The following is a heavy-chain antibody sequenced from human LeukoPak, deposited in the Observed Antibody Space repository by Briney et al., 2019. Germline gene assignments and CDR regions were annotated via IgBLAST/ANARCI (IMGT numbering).Heavy chain of an antibody. J-gene: IGHJ3*02. V-gene: IGHV1-8*03. CDR3: ARRAAVAGGAFDI. CDR2: MNPNSGNT. Sequence: ASVKVSCKASGYTFTSYDINWVRQATGQGLEWMGWMNPNSGNTGYAQKFQGRVTITRNTSISTAYMELSSLRSEDTAVYYCARRAAVAGGAFDIWGQGTMVTVSS. CDR1: GYTFTSYD. D-gene: IGHD6-13*01.